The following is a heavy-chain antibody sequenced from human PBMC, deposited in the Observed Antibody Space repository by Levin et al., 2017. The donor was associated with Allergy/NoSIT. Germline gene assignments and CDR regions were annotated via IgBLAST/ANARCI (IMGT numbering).Heavy chain of an antibody. Sequence: GGSLRLSCAASGFTFSSYGMHWVRQAPGKGLEWVAIISFDGSNPYYADSVKGRFTISRDNSKNTLSLQMNSLRAEDTAVYFCAKWHCSGGTCYSGVTHFDYWGQGSLVTVSS. V-gene: IGHV3-30*18. CDR3: AKWHCSGGTCYSGVTHFDY. D-gene: IGHD2-15*01. CDR1: GFTFSSYG. CDR2: ISFDGSNP. J-gene: IGHJ4*02.